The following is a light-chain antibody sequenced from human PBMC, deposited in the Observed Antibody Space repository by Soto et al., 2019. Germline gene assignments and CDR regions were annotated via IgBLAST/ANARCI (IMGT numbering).Light chain of an antibody. Sequence: QSALTQPASVSGSPGQSITISCTGTSSDIGGYDYVSWYLQHPGKVPKLMIFEVSNRPSGVSYRFSGSKSGNTASLTISGLQAEDEADYYCSSYTGSSTLYVFGTGTKVTVL. CDR1: SSDIGGYDY. J-gene: IGLJ1*01. CDR2: EVS. CDR3: SSYTGSSTLYV. V-gene: IGLV2-14*01.